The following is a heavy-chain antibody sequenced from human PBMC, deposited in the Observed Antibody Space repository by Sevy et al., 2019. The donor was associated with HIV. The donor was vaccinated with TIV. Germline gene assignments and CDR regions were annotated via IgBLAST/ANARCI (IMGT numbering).Heavy chain of an antibody. D-gene: IGHD1-26*01. CDR2: IYYNGHF. CDR3: AGENAWGRGYS. V-gene: IGHV4-59*08. CDR1: GGSITSLY. Sequence: SETLSLTCTVSGGSITSLYWNWIRQPPGKGLEWIAIIYYNGHFNYNPTLKNRVTLSLDTSKNQFSLRLRSVTAADTAMYYCAGENAWGRGYSWGQGTLVTVSS. J-gene: IGHJ4*02.